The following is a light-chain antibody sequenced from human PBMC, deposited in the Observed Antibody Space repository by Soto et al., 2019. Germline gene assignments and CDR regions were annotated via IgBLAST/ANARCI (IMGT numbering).Light chain of an antibody. J-gene: IGKJ1*01. V-gene: IGKV1-5*03. Sequence: DIQMTQSPSTLSASVGDRVTITCRSSQSISSWLAWYQQKPGKARQLLIYKASSLERRLPSRFSGSGSGTEFTLTISSLQPDDFATYYCQHYNSYPWTFGQGTKVEI. CDR3: QHYNSYPWT. CDR2: KAS. CDR1: QSISSW.